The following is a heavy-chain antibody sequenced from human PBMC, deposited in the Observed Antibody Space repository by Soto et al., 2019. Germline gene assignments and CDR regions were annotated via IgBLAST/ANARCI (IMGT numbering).Heavy chain of an antibody. CDR2: ISSSSSTI. CDR3: ARAQWFGELISSYYYYYMDV. Sequence: EVQLVESGGGLVQPGGSLRLSCAASGFTFSSYSMNWVRQAPGKGLEWVSYISSSSSTIYYADSVKGRFTISRDNAKNSLYLQMNSLRAEDTAVYYCARAQWFGELISSYYYYYMDVWGKGTAVTVSS. CDR1: GFTFSSYS. V-gene: IGHV3-48*01. D-gene: IGHD3-10*01. J-gene: IGHJ6*03.